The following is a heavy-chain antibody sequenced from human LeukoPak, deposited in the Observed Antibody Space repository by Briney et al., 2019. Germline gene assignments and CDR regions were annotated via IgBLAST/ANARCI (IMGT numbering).Heavy chain of an antibody. CDR3: ARKTNGIAAFYP. CDR2: INSDGSST. CDR1: GFTLSSYW. D-gene: IGHD6-13*01. Sequence: GGSLRLSCAASGFTLSSYWMHWVRQAPGKGLVWVSRINSDGSSTSYADSVKGRFTISRDNAKNTLYLQMNSLRAEDTAVYYCARKTNGIAAFYPWGQGTLVTVSS. V-gene: IGHV3-74*01. J-gene: IGHJ5*02.